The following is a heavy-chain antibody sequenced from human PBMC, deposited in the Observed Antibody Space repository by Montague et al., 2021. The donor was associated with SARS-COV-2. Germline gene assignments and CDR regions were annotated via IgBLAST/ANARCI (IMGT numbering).Heavy chain of an antibody. CDR1: GDSVSTNSGT. V-gene: IGHV6-1*01. Sequence: CAISGDSVSTNSGTWNWVRLSPSRGLEWLGRTYYRSEWYSDYSVSVKSRISINPDTSKNQFSLKLSSVTAADSAVYYCARGVRKISLGYFDSWGQGTLVTVSS. CDR2: TYYRSEWYS. J-gene: IGHJ4*02. CDR3: ARGVRKISLGYFDS. D-gene: IGHD3-16*02.